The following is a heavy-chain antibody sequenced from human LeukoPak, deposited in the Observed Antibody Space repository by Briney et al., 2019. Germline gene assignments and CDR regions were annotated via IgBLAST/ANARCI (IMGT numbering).Heavy chain of an antibody. CDR3: ARQRWSWYFYMDV. CDR1: GFTFSSYA. Sequence: GGSLRLSCAASGFTFSSYAMHWVRQAPGKGLEWVAVISYDGSNKYYADSVKGRFTISRDNAKNSLYLQMNSLRAEDTAVYYCARQRWSWYFYMDVWGKGTTVTISS. V-gene: IGHV3-30*04. J-gene: IGHJ6*03. D-gene: IGHD2-15*01. CDR2: ISYDGSNK.